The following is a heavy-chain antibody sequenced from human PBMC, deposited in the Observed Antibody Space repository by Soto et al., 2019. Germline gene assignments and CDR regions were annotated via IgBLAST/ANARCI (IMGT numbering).Heavy chain of an antibody. D-gene: IGHD3-3*01. V-gene: IGHV3-23*01. CDR2: ISGSGGNT. CDR1: EFTFSNYA. J-gene: IGHJ2*01. CDR3: SRQMGVTLFAVVRGYFDL. Sequence: GGSLRLSCAASEFTFSNYAMSWVRQAPGKGLEWVSVISGSGGNTFYGDSVKGRFTVSRDNAKNTVDLQMNSLRAEDTAVYYCSRQMGVTLFAVVRGYFDLWGRGTLVTVAS.